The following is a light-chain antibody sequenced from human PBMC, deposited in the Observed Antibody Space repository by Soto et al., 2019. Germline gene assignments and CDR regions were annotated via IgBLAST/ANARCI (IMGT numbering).Light chain of an antibody. J-gene: IGKJ1*01. CDR2: AAS. Sequence: AIRMTQSPSSLSASTGERVTITCRASQGISSYLAWYQQKPGKAPKLMIYAASTLQSGVPSRFSGSGSGTDFTLTISCLQSEDVATYYCQQYYSYPQTLGQGTKVDIK. CDR1: QGISSY. CDR3: QQYYSYPQT. V-gene: IGKV1-8*01.